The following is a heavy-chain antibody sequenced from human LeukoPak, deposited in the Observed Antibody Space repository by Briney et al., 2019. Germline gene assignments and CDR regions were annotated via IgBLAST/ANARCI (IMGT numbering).Heavy chain of an antibody. D-gene: IGHD2-15*01. CDR1: GGTFSSYA. V-gene: IGHV1-69*13. J-gene: IGHJ6*02. CDR2: IIPIFGTA. Sequence: ASVKVSCKASGGTFSSYAISWVRQAPGQGLEWMGGIIPIFGTANYAQKFQGRVTITADESTSTAYMELSSLRSEDTAVYYCAKGRAHYRRYCSGGSCYSWDLQYGMDVWSQGTTVTVSS. CDR3: AKGRAHYRRYCSGGSCYSWDLQYGMDV.